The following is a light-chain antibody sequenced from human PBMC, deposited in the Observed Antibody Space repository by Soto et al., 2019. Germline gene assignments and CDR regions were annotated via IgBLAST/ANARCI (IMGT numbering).Light chain of an antibody. Sequence: QSALTQPRSVSGSPGQSVTISCTGTSSDVGAYNYVSWYQQHPGKAPKLMIYDVSKRPSGVPDRFSGSKSGNTASLTISGLQAEDEADYYCCSYAGSYVVFGGGTKVTVL. CDR3: CSYAGSYVV. CDR2: DVS. CDR1: SSDVGAYNY. V-gene: IGLV2-11*01. J-gene: IGLJ2*01.